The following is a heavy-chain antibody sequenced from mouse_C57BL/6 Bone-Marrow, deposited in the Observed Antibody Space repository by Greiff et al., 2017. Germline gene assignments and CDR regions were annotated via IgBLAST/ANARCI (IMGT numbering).Heavy chain of an antibody. Sequence: QVQLQQSGAELMKPGASVKLSCKATGYTFTGYWIEWVKQRPGHGLEWIGEILPGRGSTNYNEKFKGKATFTAATSSNTAYMQLSSLTTEDSAIYYCARSFIPAWFAYWGQGTLVTVSA. D-gene: IGHD1-1*01. J-gene: IGHJ3*01. CDR1: GYTFTGYW. CDR3: ARSFIPAWFAY. V-gene: IGHV1-9*01. CDR2: ILPGRGST.